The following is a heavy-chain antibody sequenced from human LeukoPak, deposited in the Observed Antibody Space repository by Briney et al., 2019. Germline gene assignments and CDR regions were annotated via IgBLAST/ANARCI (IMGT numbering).Heavy chain of an antibody. CDR1: GGSISLSYYY. D-gene: IGHD3-9*01. CDR3: ARRGKYDILTGYYRSYYYYMDV. J-gene: IGHJ6*03. Sequence: SETLSLTCSVSGGSISLSYYYWGWIRQPPGKALEWIGSVYYSGTTSYNPSLKSRVTISVDTSKNQFSLKLSSVTAADTAAYYCARRGKYDILTGYYRSYYYYMDVWGKGTTVTISS. CDR2: VYYSGTT. V-gene: IGHV4-39*07.